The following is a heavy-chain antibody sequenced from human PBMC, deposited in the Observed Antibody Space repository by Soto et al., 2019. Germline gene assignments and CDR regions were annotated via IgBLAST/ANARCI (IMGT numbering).Heavy chain of an antibody. CDR3: ASGEKPIDVWGGLDI. CDR1: GYTFTSYD. D-gene: IGHD3-3*01. J-gene: IGHJ3*02. Sequence: QVQLVQSGAEVKKPGASVKVSCKASGYTFTSYDIHWVRQATGQVLGWMGWMNPNSGNTGYAQKVQGRVTMTRDTTISTAYKELSSMRSEDTAVYYCASGEKPIDVWGGLDIWGQGTMVTVSS. CDR2: MNPNSGNT. V-gene: IGHV1-8*01.